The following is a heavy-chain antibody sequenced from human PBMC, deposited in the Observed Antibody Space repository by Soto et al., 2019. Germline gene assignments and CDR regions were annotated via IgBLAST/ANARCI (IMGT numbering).Heavy chain of an antibody. Sequence: GGSLRLSCAASGFTFSSYSMNWVRQAPGKGLEWVSSISSSSSYIYYADSVKGRFTISRDNAKNSLYLQMNSLRAEDTAVYYCARTRVVTADNYYGMDVWGQGTTVTVSS. J-gene: IGHJ6*02. CDR2: ISSSSSYI. CDR3: ARTRVVTADNYYGMDV. V-gene: IGHV3-21*01. D-gene: IGHD2-2*01. CDR1: GFTFSSYS.